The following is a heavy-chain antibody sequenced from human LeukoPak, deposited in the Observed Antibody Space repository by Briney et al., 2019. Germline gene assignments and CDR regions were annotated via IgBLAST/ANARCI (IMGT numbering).Heavy chain of an antibody. CDR2: IYYSGST. J-gene: IGHJ5*02. CDR3: ARDGLSTVTTPQRWFDP. D-gene: IGHD4-17*01. CDR1: GGSISSSSYY. Sequence: SETLSLTCTVSGGSISSSSYYWGWIRQPPGKGLEWIGGIYYSGSTYYNPSLKSRVTISVDTSKNQFSLKLSSVTAADTAVYYCARDGLSTVTTPQRWFDPWGQGTLVTVSS. V-gene: IGHV4-39*07.